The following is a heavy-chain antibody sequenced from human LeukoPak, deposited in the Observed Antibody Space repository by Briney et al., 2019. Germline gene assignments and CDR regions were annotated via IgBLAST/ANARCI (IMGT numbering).Heavy chain of an antibody. CDR2: IYYSGST. J-gene: IGHJ5*02. CDR3: ARDITLDYYGSGSYYKDWFDP. D-gene: IGHD3-10*01. CDR1: GGSFSGYY. V-gene: IGHV4-39*07. Sequence: SETLSLTCVVSGGSFSGYYWGWIRQPPGKGLEWIGSIYYSGSTYYNPSLKSRVTISVDTSKNQFSLKLSSVTAADTAVYYCARDITLDYYGSGSYYKDWFDPWGQGTLVTVSS.